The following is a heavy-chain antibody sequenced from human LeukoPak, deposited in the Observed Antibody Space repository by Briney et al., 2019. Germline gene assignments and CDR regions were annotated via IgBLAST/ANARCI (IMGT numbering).Heavy chain of an antibody. CDR3: AKEDPYDILPGYSNFDY. CDR2: ISGSGGST. D-gene: IGHD3-9*01. V-gene: IGHV3-23*01. CDR1: GFTFSSYA. J-gene: IGHJ4*02. Sequence: PGGSLRLSCAASGFTFSSYAMSWGRQAPGKGLELVSAISGSGGSTYYADSVKGRFTISRDNSKNTLYLQMNSLRAEDTAVYYCAKEDPYDILPGYSNFDYWGQGTLVTVSS.